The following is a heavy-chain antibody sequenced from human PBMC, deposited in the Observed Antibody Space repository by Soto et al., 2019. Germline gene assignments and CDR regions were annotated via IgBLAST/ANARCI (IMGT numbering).Heavy chain of an antibody. D-gene: IGHD5-18*01. Sequence: ASVKVSCKASGGTFSSYAISWVRQAPGQGLEWMGGIIPIFGTANYAQKFQERVTITRDMSTSTAYMELSSLRSEDTAVYYCAADQDTAMAPGGMDVWGQGTTVTVSS. CDR1: GGTFSSYA. V-gene: IGHV1-69*05. CDR3: AADQDTAMAPGGMDV. J-gene: IGHJ6*02. CDR2: IIPIFGTA.